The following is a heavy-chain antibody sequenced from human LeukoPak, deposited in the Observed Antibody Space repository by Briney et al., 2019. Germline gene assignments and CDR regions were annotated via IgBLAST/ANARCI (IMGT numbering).Heavy chain of an antibody. CDR3: ARVGYTSYYYYGMDV. D-gene: IGHD6-13*01. Sequence: GRSLRLSCAASGFIFSSYVMHWVRQAPGKGLEYVSAISSNGGSTYYANSVKVRFTISRDNSKNTLYLQMGSLRAEDMAVYYCARVGYTSYYYYGMDVWGQGTTVTVSS. CDR2: ISSNGGST. V-gene: IGHV3-64*01. CDR1: GFIFSSYV. J-gene: IGHJ6*02.